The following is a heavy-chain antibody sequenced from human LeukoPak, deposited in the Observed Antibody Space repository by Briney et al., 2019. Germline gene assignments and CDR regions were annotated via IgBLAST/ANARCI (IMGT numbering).Heavy chain of an antibody. CDR2: INHSGST. CDR3: ARVGCTGGTCYSRDFDF. V-gene: IGHV4-34*01. D-gene: IGHD2-15*01. CDR1: GGSFSGYY. J-gene: IGHJ4*02. Sequence: SETLSLTCAVYGGSFSGYYWSWIRQPPEKGLEWIAEINHSGSTNYNPSLKSRVTISVDTSKNQFSLNLSSVTAADTAVYYCARVGCTGGTCYSRDFDFWGQGTLVTVSS.